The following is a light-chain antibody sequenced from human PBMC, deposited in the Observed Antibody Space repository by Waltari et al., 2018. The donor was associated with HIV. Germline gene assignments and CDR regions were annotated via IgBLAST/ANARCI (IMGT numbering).Light chain of an antibody. J-gene: IGLJ2*01. CDR1: SSDVGGYKL. V-gene: IGLV2-23*02. CDR3: CAYAGSTTYVI. Sequence: QSALTQPASVSGSPGQSITISCTGTSSDVGGYKLVSWYQQHPGKVPKLMIYEVSKRPSGVSNLFSGPKSGNTASLTISGLQAEDEADYYCCAYAGSTTYVIFGGGTKLAVL. CDR2: EVS.